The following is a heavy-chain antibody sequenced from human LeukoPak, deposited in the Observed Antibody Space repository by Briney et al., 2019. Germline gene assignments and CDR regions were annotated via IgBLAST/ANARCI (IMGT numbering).Heavy chain of an antibody. CDR1: GFTFSDYA. Sequence: GGSLRLSCAASGFTFSDYAMNWVRQAPGKGLEWVSGISGSGDSTYYAVDSVKGRFTISRDNSKNTLYLQMNSLRAEDTAVYYCARDLKLMDWGQRYDYWGQGTLVTVSS. CDR2: ISGSGDST. CDR3: ARDLKLMDWGQRYDY. D-gene: IGHD3/OR15-3a*01. V-gene: IGHV3-23*01. J-gene: IGHJ4*02.